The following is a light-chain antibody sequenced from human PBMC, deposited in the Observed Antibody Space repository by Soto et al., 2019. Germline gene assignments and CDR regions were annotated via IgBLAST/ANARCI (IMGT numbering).Light chain of an antibody. CDR2: AAS. J-gene: IGKJ1*01. V-gene: IGKV1-39*01. CDR3: QQSYKTPWT. CDR1: QDISSY. Sequence: DIQMTQSPSSLSASLGDRVTITCRANQDISSYLIWYQHKLGQAPKLLIHAASTLASGVPSRFSGSESGTDFILTISGLEHEDSATYHCQQSYKTPWTFGQGTKV.